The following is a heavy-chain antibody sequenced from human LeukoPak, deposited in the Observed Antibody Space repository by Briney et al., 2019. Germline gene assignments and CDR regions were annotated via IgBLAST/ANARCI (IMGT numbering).Heavy chain of an antibody. CDR1: GGSISSGSYY. D-gene: IGHD3-3*01. Sequence: SETLSLTCTVSGGSISSGSYYWSWSRQPPGKGLEWIGYIYYSGSTNYNPSLKSRVTISVDTSKNQFSLKLSSVTAADTAVYYCASSQYYDFWSGYPRPLFDYWGQGTLVTVSS. V-gene: IGHV4-61*01. CDR2: IYYSGST. J-gene: IGHJ4*02. CDR3: ASSQYYDFWSGYPRPLFDY.